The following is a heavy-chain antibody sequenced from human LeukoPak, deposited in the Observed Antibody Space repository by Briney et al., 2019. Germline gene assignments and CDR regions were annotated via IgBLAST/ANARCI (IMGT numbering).Heavy chain of an antibody. CDR3: ARDGDTVLTRGYYYYMDV. Sequence: GGSPRLSCAASGFTFSSYTMNWVRQAPGKGLEWVSSISSSSSYIYYVDSVKGRFTISRDNAKKSLYLQMNSLRAEDTALYYCARDGDTVLTRGYYYYMDVWGKGTTVTVSS. CDR1: GFTFSSYT. D-gene: IGHD4-23*01. V-gene: IGHV3-21*01. CDR2: ISSSSSYI. J-gene: IGHJ6*03.